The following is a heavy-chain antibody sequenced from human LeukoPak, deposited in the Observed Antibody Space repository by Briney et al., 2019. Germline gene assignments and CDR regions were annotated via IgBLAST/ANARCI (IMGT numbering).Heavy chain of an antibody. CDR2: IYYSGST. V-gene: IGHV4-59*08. CDR3: ARGYCSGGSCYLDY. CDR1: GGSISSYY. J-gene: IGHJ4*02. Sequence: PSETLSLTCTVSGGSISSYYWSWIRQPPGKGLEWIGNIYYSGSTNYNPSLKSRVTISVDTSKNQFSLKLSSVTAADTAVYYCARGYCSGGSCYLDYWGQGTLVTVSS. D-gene: IGHD2-15*01.